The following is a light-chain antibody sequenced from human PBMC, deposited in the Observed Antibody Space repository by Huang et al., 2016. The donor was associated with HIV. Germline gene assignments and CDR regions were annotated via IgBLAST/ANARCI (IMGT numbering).Light chain of an antibody. V-gene: IGKV1-39*01. CDR3: QQIYSALSS. CDR1: PSISTY. CDR2: SAS. J-gene: IGKJ5*01. Sequence: IQITQSPTSLSASVGDTVSITCRASPSISTYLNWYQQKPGKAPHLLISSASSLHNGVTSSFSGSVSSTDFTPTIMGLQLDVFATYYCQQIYSALSSFGPGTRL.